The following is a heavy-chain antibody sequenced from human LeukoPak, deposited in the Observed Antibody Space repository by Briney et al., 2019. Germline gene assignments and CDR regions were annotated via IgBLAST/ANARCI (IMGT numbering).Heavy chain of an antibody. CDR3: ARAIPPRYSSSQNYYYYYGMDV. CDR2: ISYDGSNK. V-gene: IGHV3-30*14. J-gene: IGHJ6*02. CDR1: GFTFSSYA. D-gene: IGHD6-13*01. Sequence: PGGSLRLSCAASGFTFSSYAMHWVRQAPGKGLEWVAVISYDGSNKYYADSVKGRFTISRDNSKNTLYLQMNSLRAEDTAVYYCARAIPPRYSSSQNYYYYYGMDVWGQGTTVTVSS.